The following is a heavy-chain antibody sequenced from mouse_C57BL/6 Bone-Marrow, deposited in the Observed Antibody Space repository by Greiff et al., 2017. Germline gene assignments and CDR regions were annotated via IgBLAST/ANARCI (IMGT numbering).Heavy chain of an antibody. CDR1: GYTFTNYW. V-gene: IGHV1-63*01. CDR3: ARSPPYYYGSSYGWYFDV. J-gene: IGHJ1*03. Sequence: QVQLQQSGAELVRPGTSVKMSCKASGYTFTNYWIGWAKQRPGHGLEWIGDIYPGGGYTNYNEKFKGKATLTADKSSSTAYMQCSSLTSEDSAIYYCARSPPYYYGSSYGWYFDVWGTGTTVTVSS. CDR2: IYPGGGYT. D-gene: IGHD1-1*01.